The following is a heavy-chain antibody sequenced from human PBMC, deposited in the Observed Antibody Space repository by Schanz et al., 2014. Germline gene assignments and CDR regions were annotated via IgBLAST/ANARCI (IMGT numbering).Heavy chain of an antibody. V-gene: IGHV3-23*01. J-gene: IGHJ4*02. CDR1: GFTFSTSA. CDR2: ILGLASTT. D-gene: IGHD1-1*01. Sequence: DVHLLESGGGLVQPGGSLRLSCAASGFTFSTSAMSWVRQVPGKGLEWVSAILGLASTTYYADSVKGRFTISRDNAKNSLYLEMNSLRAEDTALYYCARDRRNADLDYWGQGTLVTVSS. CDR3: ARDRRNADLDY.